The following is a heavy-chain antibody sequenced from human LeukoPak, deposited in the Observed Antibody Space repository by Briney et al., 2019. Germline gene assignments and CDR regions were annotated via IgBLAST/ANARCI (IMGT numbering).Heavy chain of an antibody. J-gene: IGHJ4*02. Sequence: SQTLSLTCTVSGGSISSGGYYWSWIRQHPGKGLEWIGYIYYSGNTYYNPSLKSRVTISVNTSKNQFSLKLSSVTAADTAVYFCARVAYCGGDCYSYFDYWGQGTRVTVSS. V-gene: IGHV4-31*03. CDR3: ARVAYCGGDCYSYFDY. CDR2: IYYSGNT. D-gene: IGHD2-21*02. CDR1: GGSISSGGYY.